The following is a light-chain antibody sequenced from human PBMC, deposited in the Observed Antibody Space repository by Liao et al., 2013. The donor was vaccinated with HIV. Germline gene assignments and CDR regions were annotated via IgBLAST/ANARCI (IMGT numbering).Light chain of an antibody. Sequence: SYEVTQPHAVSVSPGQTASITCSGDKLGNKYVCWYQQKPGQSPVMVIYQDKKRPSGIPERFSGSNSGNTATLTISGTQPMDEADYYCQAWDSSSTAFGGGTKLTVL. CDR1: KLGNKY. CDR2: QDK. V-gene: IGLV3-1*01. CDR3: QAWDSSSTA. J-gene: IGLJ2*01.